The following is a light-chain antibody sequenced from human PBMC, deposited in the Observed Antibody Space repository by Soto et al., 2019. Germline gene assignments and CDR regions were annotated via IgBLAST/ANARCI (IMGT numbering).Light chain of an antibody. Sequence: DIQMTQSPSSLSASVGARVTITCRASQTINEYLNWYQQKPGKAPNLLIYGASSLQSGVPSRFSGSASGTRFTLTISSLQPEDVGTYYCQQSSSTLGIFGPGTRVDIK. V-gene: IGKV1-39*01. J-gene: IGKJ3*01. CDR2: GAS. CDR1: QTINEY. CDR3: QQSSSTLGI.